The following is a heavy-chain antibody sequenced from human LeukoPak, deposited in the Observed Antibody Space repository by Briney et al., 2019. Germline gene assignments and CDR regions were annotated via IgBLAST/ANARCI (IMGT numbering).Heavy chain of an antibody. J-gene: IGHJ4*02. D-gene: IGHD2-15*01. V-gene: IGHV1-69*13. CDR1: GGTFSSYA. CDR2: IIPIFGTA. CDR3: ARGSALLALSFDY. Sequence: SVKVSCKASGGTFSSYAISWVRPAPGQGLEWMGGIIPIFGTANDAQKFQGRVTITADESTSTAYMELSSLRSEDTAVYYCARGSALLALSFDYWGQGTLVTVSS.